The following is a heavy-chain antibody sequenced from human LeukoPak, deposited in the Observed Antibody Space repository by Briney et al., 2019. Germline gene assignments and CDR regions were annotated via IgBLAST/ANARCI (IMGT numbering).Heavy chain of an antibody. Sequence: GGSLRLSCVASGFTFSSRDWMTWVRPAPGKGLEWVANIKQDGSEKNYVDCVKGRFTISRDNAKKSVYLQMNSLRAEDTAVYYCARGPYASGSYFSGGYYYYMDVWGKGTTVTISS. V-gene: IGHV3-7*01. CDR2: IKQDGSEK. CDR3: ARGPYASGSYFSGGYYYYMDV. CDR1: GFTFSSRDW. J-gene: IGHJ6*03. D-gene: IGHD3-10*01.